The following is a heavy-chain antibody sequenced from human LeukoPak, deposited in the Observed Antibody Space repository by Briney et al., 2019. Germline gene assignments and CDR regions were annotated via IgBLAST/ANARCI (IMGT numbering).Heavy chain of an antibody. CDR1: GFTFNTYG. D-gene: IGHD3/OR15-3a*01. CDR2: IWYDGSIK. V-gene: IGHV3-33*01. CDR3: ARIGWTGNNCRQYYYYGMDG. Sequence: GGSLRLSCAAYGFTFNTYGMNWVRQAPGKGLEWVAVIWYDGSIKYYPDSVKGRFTASRDNSKDTLYLEMNSLRPEDTATYYCARIGWTGNNCRQYYYYGMDGWGQGTTVTVS. J-gene: IGHJ6*02.